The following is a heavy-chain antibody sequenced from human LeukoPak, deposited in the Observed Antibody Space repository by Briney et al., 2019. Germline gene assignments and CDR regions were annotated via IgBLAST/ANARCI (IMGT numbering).Heavy chain of an antibody. D-gene: IGHD2-2*01. V-gene: IGHV4-4*02. CDR1: GVSISSSNW. J-gene: IGHJ4*02. CDR2: IYHSGST. CDR3: ARAYCSSTSCYAGVDY. Sequence: SGTLSLTCAVSGVSISSSNWWSWVRQPPGQGLGWIGEIYHSGSTNYNPSLKSRVTISVDKSKNQFSLKLSSVTASDTALYYCARAYCSSTSCYAGVDYWGQGTLVTVSS.